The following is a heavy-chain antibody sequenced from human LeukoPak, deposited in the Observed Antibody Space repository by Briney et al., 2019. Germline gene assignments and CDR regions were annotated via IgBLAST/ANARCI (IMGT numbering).Heavy chain of an antibody. CDR3: ARDLTYYYDSSGHFDY. CDR2: ISSRSQYL. CDR1: GFAFSDYA. V-gene: IGHV3-21*01. D-gene: IGHD3-22*01. Sequence: PGGSLRLSCAAAGFAFSDYAMNWVRQAPGKGLEWVGSISSRSQYLYYADSMKGRFTISRDNAKNSLYLQMNSLRAEDTAVYYCARDLTYYYDSSGHFDYWGQGTLVTVSS. J-gene: IGHJ4*02.